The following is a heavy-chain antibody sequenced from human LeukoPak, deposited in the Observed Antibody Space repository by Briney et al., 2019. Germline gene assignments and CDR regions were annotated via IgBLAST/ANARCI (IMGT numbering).Heavy chain of an antibody. CDR1: GASFSDYY. CDR2: INHSGSA. V-gene: IGHV4-34*01. CDR3: ARGQEEWEASQRAVNFYY. D-gene: IGHD1-26*01. Sequence: SETLSLTCAVSGASFSDYYWTWIRHPPGKGLEWIGEINHSGSANYNPSLKSRVTISVDTSKNQFSLKLSSVTAADTAIYYCARGQEEWEASQRAVNFYYWGQGTSVTVSS. J-gene: IGHJ4*02.